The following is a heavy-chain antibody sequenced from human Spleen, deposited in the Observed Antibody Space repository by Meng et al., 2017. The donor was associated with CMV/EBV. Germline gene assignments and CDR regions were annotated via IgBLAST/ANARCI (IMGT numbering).Heavy chain of an antibody. CDR2: IYSSGST. V-gene: IGHV3-53*01. CDR3: AKGWDYYYGLDV. CDR1: GFAVNSYY. Sequence: GESLKISCAASGFAVNSYYMSWVRQAPGKGLEWVSVIYSSGSTYFADSVKGRFTVSRDSSKNMLYLEMNSLRAEDTAVYYCAKGWDYYYGLDVWGQGTTVTVSS. D-gene: IGHD6-13*01. J-gene: IGHJ6*02.